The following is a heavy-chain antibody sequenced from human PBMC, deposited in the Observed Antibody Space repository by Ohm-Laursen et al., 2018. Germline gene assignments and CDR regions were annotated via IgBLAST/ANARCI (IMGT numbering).Heavy chain of an antibody. CDR3: ARGFSGWWGRIDY. CDR2: IYHSGST. J-gene: IGHJ4*02. CDR1: GYSISSGYY. D-gene: IGHD6-19*01. Sequence: GTLSLTCAVSGYSISSGYYWGWIRQPPGKGLEWIGTIYHSGSTNYNPSLKSRVTISVDTSKNQFSLKLSSVTAADTAVHYCARGFSGWWGRIDYWGQGILVTVSS. V-gene: IGHV4-38-2*01.